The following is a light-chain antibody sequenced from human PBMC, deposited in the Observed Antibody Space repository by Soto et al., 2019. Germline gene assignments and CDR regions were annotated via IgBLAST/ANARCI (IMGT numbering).Light chain of an antibody. CDR1: QGIRND. V-gene: IGKV1-6*01. J-gene: IGKJ1*01. CDR2: AAS. Sequence: IQMTQSPSSLSASVGDRVTITCRASQGIRNDLGWYQQKPGKAPKLLIYAASSLQSAVPSRCSGSGSGTDFTLTISSLQPEDFATDYCLQDYNYPRTFGQGTKVDIK. CDR3: LQDYNYPRT.